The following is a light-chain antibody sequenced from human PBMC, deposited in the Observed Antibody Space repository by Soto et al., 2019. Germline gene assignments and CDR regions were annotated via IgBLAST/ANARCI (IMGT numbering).Light chain of an antibody. CDR1: SSDVGGYNY. CDR3: SSYTSSSDYV. J-gene: IGLJ1*01. V-gene: IGLV2-14*01. Sequence: QSVLTQPASVSGSPGQSITISCTGTSSDVGGYNYVSWYQQHPGKAPKLMIYDVSNRPSGVSNRFSGSKSGNTASLTISGLQVEDEADYYCSSYTSSSDYVFGTGTKLTVL. CDR2: DVS.